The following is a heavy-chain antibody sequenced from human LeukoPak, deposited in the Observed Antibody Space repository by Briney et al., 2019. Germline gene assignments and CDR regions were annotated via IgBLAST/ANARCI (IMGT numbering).Heavy chain of an antibody. V-gene: IGHV5-51*01. Sequence: ESLKISCKGSGYSFTGYWIGWVRQMPGKGLEWMGIIYPGDSDTRYSPSFQGQVAISADKSISTAYLQWSSLKASDTAMYFCARHLGGGPAATPFDYWGQGTLVTVSS. CDR3: ARHLGGGPAATPFDY. J-gene: IGHJ4*02. CDR2: IYPGDSDT. CDR1: GYSFTGYW. D-gene: IGHD2-2*01.